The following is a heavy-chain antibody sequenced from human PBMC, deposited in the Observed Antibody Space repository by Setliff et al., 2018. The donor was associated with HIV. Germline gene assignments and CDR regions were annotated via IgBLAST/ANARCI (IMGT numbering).Heavy chain of an antibody. J-gene: IGHJ3*02. D-gene: IGHD1-20*01. CDR2: INPNSGGT. CDR3: ARDPGYKSAWYGVFDI. V-gene: IGHV1-2*02. Sequence: GASVKVSCKASGYTFSDYYMHWVRQAPGQGLEWMGWINPNSGGTNYAQKFQGRVNMTRDTSISTTYMELSRLRSDDTAVYYCARDPGYKSAWYGVFDIWDQGTMVTVSS. CDR1: GYTFSDYY.